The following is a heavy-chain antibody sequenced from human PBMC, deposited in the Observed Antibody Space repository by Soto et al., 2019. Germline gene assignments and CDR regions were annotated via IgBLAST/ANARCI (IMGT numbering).Heavy chain of an antibody. J-gene: IGHJ4*02. V-gene: IGHV3-74*01. CDR2: INSDGSST. CDR3: ARDPEYYDIWFDY. Sequence: EVQLVESGGGLVQPGGSLRLSCAASGFTFSSYWMHWVRQAPGKGLVWVSRINSDGSSTSYADSVKGRFTISRDNAKNKLYLQMNSLRAEDTAVYYCARDPEYYDIWFDYWGQGTLVTVSS. D-gene: IGHD3-9*01. CDR1: GFTFSSYW.